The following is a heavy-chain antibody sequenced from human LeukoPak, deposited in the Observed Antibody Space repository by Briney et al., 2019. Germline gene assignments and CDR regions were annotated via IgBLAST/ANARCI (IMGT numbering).Heavy chain of an antibody. Sequence: SETLSLTCSVSGVAISDYFWSWTRQPPGKGLEWIGYIYYSGKTNYNPSLKSRVTISVDTSKNQFSLNLSSVTAADTAVYFCARHGDTAKDDAFDIWGQGTMVTVSS. CDR3: ARHGDTAKDDAFDI. D-gene: IGHD5-18*01. CDR1: GVAISDYF. J-gene: IGHJ3*02. CDR2: IYYSGKT. V-gene: IGHV4-59*08.